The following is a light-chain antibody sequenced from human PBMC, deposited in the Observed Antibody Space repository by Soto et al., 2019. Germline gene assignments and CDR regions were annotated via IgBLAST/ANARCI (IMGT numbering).Light chain of an antibody. CDR2: AAS. J-gene: IGKJ4*01. CDR3: QQYNNWPFLT. V-gene: IGKV3-15*01. Sequence: EIVMTQSPATLSVSPGERATLSCRASQSISSDLAWYQQKPGQAPRLLIYAASTRATGIPARFSGSGSGTEFTVTISSLQSEDFAVYYCQQYNNWPFLTFGGGTK. CDR1: QSISSD.